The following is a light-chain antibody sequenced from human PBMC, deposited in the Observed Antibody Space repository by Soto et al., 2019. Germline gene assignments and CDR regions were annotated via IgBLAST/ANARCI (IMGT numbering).Light chain of an antibody. CDR3: QQYASSPET. CDR2: DAS. Sequence: IVLTQSPATLSLSPGEGATLSCRASHSVSTYLAWYQQKPGQAPRLLIYDASSRATGIPARFSGSGSGTDFTLSISRLEPEDFAVYYCQQYASSPETFGQGTKVDIK. CDR1: HSVSTY. J-gene: IGKJ1*01. V-gene: IGKV3-20*01.